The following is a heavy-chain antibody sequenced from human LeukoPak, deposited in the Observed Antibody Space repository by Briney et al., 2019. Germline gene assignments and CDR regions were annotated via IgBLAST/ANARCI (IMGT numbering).Heavy chain of an antibody. CDR3: AKDLAPAAY. Sequence: GGSLRLSCAASGFTFSSYGMHWVRQAPGKGLEWVAVISYDGSNKYYADSVKGRFTISRDNSKNTLYLQMNGLRAEDTAVYYCAKDLAPAAYWGQGTLVTVSS. CDR2: ISYDGSNK. D-gene: IGHD2-2*01. J-gene: IGHJ4*02. V-gene: IGHV3-30*18. CDR1: GFTFSSYG.